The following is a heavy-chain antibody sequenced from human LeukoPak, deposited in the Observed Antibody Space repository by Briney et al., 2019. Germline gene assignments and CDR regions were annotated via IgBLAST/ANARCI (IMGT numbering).Heavy chain of an antibody. J-gene: IGHJ4*02. Sequence: ETLSLTCTVSGGSISGFYWSWIRQPPGKGLEWVSGISGRGSSTYYADSVKGRFTISRDNSKNTLYLQMNSLRAEDTAVHYCARQPDDFSGWNNGQDFFDYWGQGTLVTVSS. CDR2: ISGRGSST. V-gene: IGHV3-23*01. CDR1: GGSISGFY. D-gene: IGHD6-19*01. CDR3: ARQPDDFSGWNNGQDFFDY.